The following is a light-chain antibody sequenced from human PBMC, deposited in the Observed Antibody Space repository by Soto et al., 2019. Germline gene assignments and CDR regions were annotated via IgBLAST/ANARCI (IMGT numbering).Light chain of an antibody. CDR2: SND. CDR3: TAWDDSLNGRL. CDR1: TSNIGSNA. J-gene: IGLJ2*01. Sequence: QSVLTQPPSASGTPGQRVTFSCSGSTSNIGSNAVYWYQQLPGTAPKLLIYSNDRRPSGVPDRFSGSKSGTSASLAISGLQSEDEADYYCTAWDDSLNGRLFGGGTQLTVL. V-gene: IGLV1-44*01.